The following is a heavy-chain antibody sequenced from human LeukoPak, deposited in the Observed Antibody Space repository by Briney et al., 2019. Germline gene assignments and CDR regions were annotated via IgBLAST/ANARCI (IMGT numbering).Heavy chain of an antibody. V-gene: IGHV4-30-2*01. CDR3: ARGPNYSSGWFVFDY. CDR1: GGSISSGGYS. CDR2: IYHSGTT. J-gene: IGHJ4*02. D-gene: IGHD6-19*01. Sequence: SQTLSLTCAVSGGSISSGGYSWSWIRHPPGRCLECIGYIYHSGTTYYNPSLRSRVTISVDRSKNQFSLKLSSVTAADTAVYYCARGPNYSSGWFVFDYWGQGTLVTVSS.